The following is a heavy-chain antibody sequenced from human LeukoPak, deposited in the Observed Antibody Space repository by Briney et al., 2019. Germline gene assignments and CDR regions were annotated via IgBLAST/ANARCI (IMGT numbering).Heavy chain of an antibody. D-gene: IGHD6-19*01. CDR3: AKLKQWQPQRYFFEY. CDR1: GGSVSSGSYC. Sequence: ETLSLTCTVSGGSVSSGSYCWSWIRQAPGKGLEWVSTFSGASSTSYADAVKGRVTISRDNSKNILYLQMNSLRAEDTAVYYCAKLKQWQPQRYFFEYWGQGALVTVAS. CDR2: FSGASST. J-gene: IGHJ4*02. V-gene: IGHV3-23*01.